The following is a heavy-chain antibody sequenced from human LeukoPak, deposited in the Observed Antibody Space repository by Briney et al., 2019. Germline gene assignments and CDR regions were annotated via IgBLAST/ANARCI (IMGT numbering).Heavy chain of an antibody. Sequence: MSSQTLSLTCTVSGGSISSGTYYWSWIRQPAGKGLEWIGRIYASGSTNYNLSLKSRVTISVDTSKNQFSLKLSSVTAADTAVYYCARFGQLGGEHWGQGTLVTVSS. J-gene: IGHJ1*01. CDR3: ARFGQLGGEH. V-gene: IGHV4-61*02. CDR2: IYASGST. D-gene: IGHD6-6*01. CDR1: GGSISSGTYY.